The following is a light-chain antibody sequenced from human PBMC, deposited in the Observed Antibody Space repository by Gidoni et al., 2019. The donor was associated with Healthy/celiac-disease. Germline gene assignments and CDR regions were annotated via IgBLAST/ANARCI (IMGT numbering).Light chain of an antibody. CDR3: QVWDSSVV. CDR1: NIGGKN. V-gene: IGLV3-9*01. CDR2: RDS. J-gene: IGLJ2*01. Sequence: SYELTQPLSVSVALGQTARITCGGNNIGGKNVHGYQQKPGQAPVLVIYRDSNRPSGIPEQFSGSNAENTATLASSRAQAGDEADYYCQVWDSSVVFGGGTKLTVL.